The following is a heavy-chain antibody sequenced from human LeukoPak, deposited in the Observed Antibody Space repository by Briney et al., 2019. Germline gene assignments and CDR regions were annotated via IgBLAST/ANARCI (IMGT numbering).Heavy chain of an antibody. CDR1: GFTFSSYA. J-gene: IGHJ4*02. Sequence: GRSLRLSCAASGFTFSSYAMHWVRQAPGKGLEWVAVISYDGSNKYYADSVKGRFTISRDNSKNTLYLQMNSLRAEDTAVYYCAGTGYYDYVWGSYRHRDYWGQGTLVTVSS. CDR3: AGTGYYDYVWGSYRHRDY. V-gene: IGHV3-30-3*01. D-gene: IGHD3-16*02. CDR2: ISYDGSNK.